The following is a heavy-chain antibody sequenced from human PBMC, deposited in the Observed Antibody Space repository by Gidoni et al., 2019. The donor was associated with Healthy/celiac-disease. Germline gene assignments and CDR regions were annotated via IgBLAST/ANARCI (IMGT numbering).Heavy chain of an antibody. CDR1: GGSISSSSYY. J-gene: IGHJ4*02. D-gene: IGHD6-19*01. CDR2: IYYSGST. CDR3: ARPEGSGWL. Sequence: QLQLQESGPGLVKPSETLSLTCPVSGGSISSSSYYWGWLRKPPGKGLEWIGSIYYSGSTYDNPSLKCLVTISVDTSKTQFSLKLSSVTAADTAVYYFARPEGSGWLWGQGTLVTVSS. V-gene: IGHV4-39*01.